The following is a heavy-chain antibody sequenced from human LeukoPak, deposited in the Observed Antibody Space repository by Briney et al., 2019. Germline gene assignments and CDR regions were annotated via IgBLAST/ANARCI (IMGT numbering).Heavy chain of an antibody. Sequence: GGSLGLSCAASGFTFSSYGMHWVRQAPGKGLEWVAVISYDGSVKYYADSVKGRFTISRDNSENTLCLQMNSLRAEDTAMYYCAKERTNSEDYFDYWGQGTLVTVSS. CDR3: AKERTNSEDYFDY. CDR2: ISYDGSVK. J-gene: IGHJ4*02. V-gene: IGHV3-30*18. D-gene: IGHD4-23*01. CDR1: GFTFSSYG.